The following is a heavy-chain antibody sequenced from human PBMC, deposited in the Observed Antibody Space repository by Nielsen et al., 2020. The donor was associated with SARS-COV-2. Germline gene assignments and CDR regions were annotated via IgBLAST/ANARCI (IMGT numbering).Heavy chain of an antibody. Sequence: LSLTCAASGFTFSSYAMSWVRQAPGKGLEWVSAISGSGGSTYYADSVKGRFTISRDNSKNTLYLQMNSLRAEDTAVYYCAKTPYYYDSSGYSYFDYWGQGTLVTVSS. J-gene: IGHJ4*02. D-gene: IGHD3-22*01. CDR3: AKTPYYYDSSGYSYFDY. CDR1: GFTFSSYA. CDR2: ISGSGGST. V-gene: IGHV3-23*01.